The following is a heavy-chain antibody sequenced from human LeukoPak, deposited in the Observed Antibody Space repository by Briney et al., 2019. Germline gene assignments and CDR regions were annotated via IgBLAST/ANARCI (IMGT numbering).Heavy chain of an antibody. V-gene: IGHV3-48*01. D-gene: IGHD1-26*01. CDR3: ARCGNYYNEAFDI. Sequence: PGGSLRLSCAASGFTFSSYSMNWVRQAPGKGLEWISYISSSSGTMLYSDSVKGRFTISRDNARNSLFLPMSSLRAEDTAVYFCARCGNYYNEAFDICGRGTMVTVSS. CDR1: GFTFSSYS. CDR2: ISSSSGTM. J-gene: IGHJ3*02.